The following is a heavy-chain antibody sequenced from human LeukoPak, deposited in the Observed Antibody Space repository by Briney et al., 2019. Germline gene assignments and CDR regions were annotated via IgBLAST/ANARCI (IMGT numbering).Heavy chain of an antibody. CDR2: ISSSSTTI. J-gene: IGHJ4*02. CDR3: ARVGYYYDSSLDY. V-gene: IGHV3-48*04. D-gene: IGHD3-22*01. Sequence: GGSLILSCSASGFTFSSYRMNWVRQGPGKGLEWVSYISSSSTTIYYADSVKGRFTISRDNAKNSLFLQMNSLRAEDTAVYYCARVGYYYDSSLDYWGQGTLVTVSS. CDR1: GFTFSSYR.